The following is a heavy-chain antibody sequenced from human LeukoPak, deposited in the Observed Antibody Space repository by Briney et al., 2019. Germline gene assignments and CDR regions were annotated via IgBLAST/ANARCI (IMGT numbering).Heavy chain of an antibody. CDR3: ARDFGGTTPFGIYFDY. CDR1: GYTFTGYC. D-gene: IGHD1-1*01. Sequence: ASVKVSCKASGYTFTGYCMHWVRQAPGQGLEWMGWINPNSGGTNYAQKFQGRVTMTRDTSISTAYMELSRLRSDDTAVYYCARDFGGTTPFGIYFDYWGQGTLVTVSS. V-gene: IGHV1-2*02. CDR2: INPNSGGT. J-gene: IGHJ4*02.